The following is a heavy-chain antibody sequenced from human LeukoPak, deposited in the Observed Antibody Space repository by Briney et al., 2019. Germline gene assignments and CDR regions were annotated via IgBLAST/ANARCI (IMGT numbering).Heavy chain of an antibody. CDR2: IDKKDKGYATAT. Sequence: PGGSLRLSCGASGFTFTSRSMKWVRQAPGKGMEWVGQIDKKDKGYATATAYAASVKGRFTISRDDSINTAYLQMKSLKTEDTALYYCTRDSGTYNWFDPWGQGTLVTVSS. J-gene: IGHJ5*02. CDR1: GFTFTSRS. CDR3: TRDSGTYNWFDP. V-gene: IGHV3-73*01. D-gene: IGHD1-26*01.